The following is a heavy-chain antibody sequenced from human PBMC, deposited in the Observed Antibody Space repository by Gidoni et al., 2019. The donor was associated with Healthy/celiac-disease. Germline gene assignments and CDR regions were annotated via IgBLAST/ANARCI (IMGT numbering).Heavy chain of an antibody. CDR3: AREYEGGNSGGGAWFDY. Sequence: QVQLVQSGAEVTKPGASVKVSCKASGYTFTSYNITWVRQATGQGLEWRGWMNPNSGNTGDAQKFQGRGTMTRNTSISTAYMGRSSRSAEDTAVYSCAREYEGGNSGGGAWFDYWGQGTLVTVSS. CDR2: MNPNSGNT. D-gene: IGHD2-21*02. J-gene: IGHJ4*02. V-gene: IGHV1-8*01. CDR1: GYTFTSYN.